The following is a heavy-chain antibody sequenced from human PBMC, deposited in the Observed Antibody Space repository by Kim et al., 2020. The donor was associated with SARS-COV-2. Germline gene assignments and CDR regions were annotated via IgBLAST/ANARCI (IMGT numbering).Heavy chain of an antibody. J-gene: IGHJ4*02. D-gene: IGHD5-12*01. CDR3: ARDPLALARRFDY. CDR1: GFTFSSYW. Sequence: GGSLRLSCAASGFTFSSYWMSWVRQAPGKGLEWVANIKQDGSEKYYVDSVKGRFTISRDNAKNSLYLQMNSLRAEDTAVYYCARDPLALARRFDYWGQGTLVTVSS. V-gene: IGHV3-7*01. CDR2: IKQDGSEK.